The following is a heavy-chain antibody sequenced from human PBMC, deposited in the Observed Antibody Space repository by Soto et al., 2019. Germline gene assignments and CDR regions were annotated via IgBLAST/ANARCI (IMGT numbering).Heavy chain of an antibody. CDR2: INPNSGVA. CDR1: GYTFTAYY. Sequence: VELVQSGAEVEKPGAAVRISCKTSGYTFTAYYIHWVRQAPGQGLEWMGWINPNSGVANYAQNFQGRVTMTRDTSISTVYMELTKMRSEDTTIYYCARQGSGAEFPQYFDYGMYVWGQGTTAAASS. J-gene: IGHJ6*02. D-gene: IGHD6-19*01. V-gene: IGHV1-2*02. CDR3: ARQGSGAEFPQYFDYGMYV.